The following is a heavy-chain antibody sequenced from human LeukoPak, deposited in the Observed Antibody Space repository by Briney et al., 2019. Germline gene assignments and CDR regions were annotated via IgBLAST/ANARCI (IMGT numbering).Heavy chain of an antibody. CDR1: GFTFSSYS. J-gene: IGHJ3*02. CDR2: ISSSSSYI. CDR3: ARGPHSALDTDDAFDI. Sequence: GESLRLSCAASGFTFSSYSMNWVRQAPGKGLEWVSSISSSSSYIYYADSVKGRFTISRDNAKNSLYLQMNSLRAEDTAVYYCARGPHSALDTDDAFDIWGQGTMVTVSS. V-gene: IGHV3-21*01. D-gene: IGHD5-18*01.